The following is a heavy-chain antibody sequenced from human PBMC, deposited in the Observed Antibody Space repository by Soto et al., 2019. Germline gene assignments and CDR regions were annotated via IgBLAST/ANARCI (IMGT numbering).Heavy chain of an antibody. D-gene: IGHD3-16*01. J-gene: IGHJ4*02. V-gene: IGHV4-31*06. Sequence: QVQLQESGPGLVKPSQTLSLTCTVSGGSISSRTSYWSWIRQHPGKGLEWIGYIYYGGDSFYNPSLKSRVTTAIDPPEPPFPRGLSSGAAADAAVCWWGRGGGGGVDCWGQGTLVTVAS. CDR1: GGSISSRTSY. CDR2: IYYGGDS. CDR3: GRGGGGGVDC.